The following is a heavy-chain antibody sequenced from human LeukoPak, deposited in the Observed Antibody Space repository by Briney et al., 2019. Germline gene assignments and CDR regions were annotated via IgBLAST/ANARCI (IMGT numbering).Heavy chain of an antibody. CDR3: AKPLYAVRGKNFFDY. CDR2: IYSGGRT. V-gene: IGHV3-66*01. D-gene: IGHD3-16*01. CDR1: GFTVSRNY. J-gene: IGHJ4*02. Sequence: GGSLRLSCAASGFTVSRNYMSWVRQAPGKGLEWVSVIYSGGRTYYADSVKGRFTISRDNSKNTLYLQMNSLRAEDTAVYFCAKPLYAVRGKNFFDYWGQGTLVIVSS.